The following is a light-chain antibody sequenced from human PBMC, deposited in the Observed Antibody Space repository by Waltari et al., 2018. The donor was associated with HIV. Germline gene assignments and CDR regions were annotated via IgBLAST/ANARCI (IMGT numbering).Light chain of an antibody. V-gene: IGKV1-39*01. CDR1: QSIINH. J-gene: IGKJ3*01. CDR3: QQTYMLPLT. Sequence: DIHVTQSPSSLSASIGDRVIITCRASQSIINHLNWFQQKPGTAPRLLIYAGSFLQHGVPSRFSGSVYGTLFTLTITSVQPEDFAVYYCQQTYMLPLTFGRGTTVDL. CDR2: AGS.